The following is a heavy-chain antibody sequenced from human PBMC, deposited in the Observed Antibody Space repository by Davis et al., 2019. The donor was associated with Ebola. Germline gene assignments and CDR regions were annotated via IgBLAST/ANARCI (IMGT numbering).Heavy chain of an antibody. Sequence: GGSLRLSCAVSGFTFSSYSMNWVRQSPGKGLEWVSSISSSSSYIQYADSVKGRFTISRDNAKNSLYLQMNSLTADDTAVYYCARDPTMLYYFDYWGQGTPVTVSS. D-gene: IGHD2-2*01. J-gene: IGHJ4*02. CDR3: ARDPTMLYYFDY. V-gene: IGHV3-21*01. CDR2: ISSSSSYI. CDR1: GFTFSSYS.